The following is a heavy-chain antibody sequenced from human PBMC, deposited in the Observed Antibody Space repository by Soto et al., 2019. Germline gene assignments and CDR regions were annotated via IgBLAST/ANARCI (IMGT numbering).Heavy chain of an antibody. CDR2: ISNTGST. Sequence: QVQLQDPGPGLVRPSETLSLTCTVSRTSISGFYWNWVRQPPGKGREWIGYISNTGSTNYNPPLKSRVTISVDTSTNQFSLKLNSVTAADTAVYYCVRHASDHRGNAEDWYFDLWGRGTLVTVSS. CDR3: VRHASDHRGNAEDWYFDL. V-gene: IGHV4-59*08. J-gene: IGHJ2*01. CDR1: RTSISGFY. D-gene: IGHD2-15*01.